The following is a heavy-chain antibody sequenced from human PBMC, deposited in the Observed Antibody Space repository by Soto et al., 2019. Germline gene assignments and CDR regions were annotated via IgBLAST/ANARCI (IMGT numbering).Heavy chain of an antibody. CDR2: ISSSSSYI. D-gene: IGHD6-19*01. Sequence: GGCLRLSCAASGFTFSSYSMNWVSQAPGKGLEWVSSISSSSSYIYYADSVKGRFTISRDNAKNSLYLQMNSLRAEDTAVYYCARENSSGWSYYFDYWGQGTLVTVSS. CDR3: ARENSSGWSYYFDY. CDR1: GFTFSSYS. V-gene: IGHV3-21*01. J-gene: IGHJ4*02.